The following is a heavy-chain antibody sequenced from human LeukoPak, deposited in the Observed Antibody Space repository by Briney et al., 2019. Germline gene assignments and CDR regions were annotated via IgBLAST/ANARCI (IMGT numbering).Heavy chain of an antibody. V-gene: IGHV4-30-2*01. J-gene: IGHJ4*02. CDR2: VSHSGST. D-gene: IGHD3-10*01. CDR1: GGSISSGDYS. Sequence: SQTLSLTCAVSGGSISSGDYSWSWIRQPPGEGLEWIGYVSHSGSTYYNPSLKSRVTISVDRSKNQFSLNLSSVTAADTAVYYCARGIKYYYGSGTYHYFDFWGQGTLVTISS. CDR3: ARGIKYYYGSGTYHYFDF.